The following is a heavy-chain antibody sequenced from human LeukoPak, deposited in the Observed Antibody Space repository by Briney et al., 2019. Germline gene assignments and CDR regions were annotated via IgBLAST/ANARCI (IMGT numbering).Heavy chain of an antibody. D-gene: IGHD6-13*01. CDR1: GYTFTSYY. Sequence: ASVKVSCKASGYTFTSYYMHWVRQAPGQGLEWMGIINPSGGSTSYAQKFQGRVTMTRDTSTSTAYMELSSLRSEDTAVYYCARDAGIAAAGTGHYYYMDVWGKGTTVTISS. CDR2: INPSGGST. CDR3: ARDAGIAAAGTGHYYYMDV. J-gene: IGHJ6*03. V-gene: IGHV1-46*01.